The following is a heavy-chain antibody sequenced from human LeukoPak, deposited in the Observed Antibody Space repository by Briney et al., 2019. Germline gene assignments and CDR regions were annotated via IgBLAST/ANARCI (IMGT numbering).Heavy chain of an antibody. CDR3: AKDRIAVAGTKDY. V-gene: IGHV3-23*01. D-gene: IGHD6-19*01. CDR2: ISGSGGTT. CDR1: GFIFSSYA. J-gene: IGHJ4*02. Sequence: GGSLRLSCAASGFIFSSYAMNWVRQAPGKGLEWVSGISGSGGTTYYADSVKGRFTISRDNSKNTLYLQMNSLRAEDTAVYYCAKDRIAVAGTKDYWGQGTLVTVSS.